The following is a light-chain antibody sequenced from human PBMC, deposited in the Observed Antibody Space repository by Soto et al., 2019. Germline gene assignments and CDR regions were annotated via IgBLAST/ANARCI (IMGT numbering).Light chain of an antibody. CDR1: QGIRND. CDR3: LPDYNYPRT. CDR2: AAS. J-gene: IGKJ1*01. V-gene: IGKV1-6*01. Sequence: AIPMTQSPSSLSASVGDRVTITCRASQGIRNDLGWYQQKPGKAPKLLIYAASSLQSGVPSRVSGSGSGTDFTLTISSLQPEAVATYYCLPDYNYPRTFGQGTKVESK.